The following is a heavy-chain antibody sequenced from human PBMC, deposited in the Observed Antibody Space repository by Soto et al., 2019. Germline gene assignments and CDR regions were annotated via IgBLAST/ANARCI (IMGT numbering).Heavy chain of an antibody. CDR3: ARDTYSSGWNYFDY. V-gene: IGHV3-48*02. Sequence: EVQLVESGGGLVQPGGSLRLSCAASGFTFSSYSMNWVRQAPGKVLEWVSYISSSSSTIYYADSVKGRFTISRDNAKNSLYLQMNSLRDEDTAVYYCARDTYSSGWNYFDYWGQGTLVTVSS. CDR2: ISSSSSTI. J-gene: IGHJ4*02. CDR1: GFTFSSYS. D-gene: IGHD6-19*01.